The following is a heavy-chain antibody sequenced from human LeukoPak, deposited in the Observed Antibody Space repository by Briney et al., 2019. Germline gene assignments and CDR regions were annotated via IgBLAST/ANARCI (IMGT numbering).Heavy chain of an antibody. Sequence: GGSLRLSCAASGFTFSSYAIYWVRQAPGKGLEWVSGISGSGGITYFADPVKGRFTISRDNSKNTLYLQMNSLRAEDTAVYYCARGSYYYYYMDVWGKGTTVTVSS. V-gene: IGHV3-23*01. J-gene: IGHJ6*03. CDR1: GFTFSSYA. CDR3: ARGSYYYYYMDV. CDR2: ISGSGGIT.